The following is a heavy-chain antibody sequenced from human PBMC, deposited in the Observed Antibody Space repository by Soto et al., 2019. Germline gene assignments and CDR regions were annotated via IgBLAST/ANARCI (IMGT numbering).Heavy chain of an antibody. Sequence: GGSLRLSCAASGFTFSSYAMSWVRQSPGKGLEWVSAISGSGGSTYYADSVKGRFTISRDNSKNTLYLQMNSLRAEDTAVYYCAGRGSSWYPSPDYWGQGTLVTVSS. CDR2: ISGSGGST. J-gene: IGHJ4*02. CDR3: AGRGSSWYPSPDY. D-gene: IGHD6-13*01. V-gene: IGHV3-23*01. CDR1: GFTFSSYA.